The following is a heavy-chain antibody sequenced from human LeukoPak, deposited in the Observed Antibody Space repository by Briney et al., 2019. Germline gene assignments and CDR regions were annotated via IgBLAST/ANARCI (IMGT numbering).Heavy chain of an antibody. J-gene: IGHJ4*02. CDR1: GGSTSSSSYY. D-gene: IGHD7-27*01. Sequence: PSETLSLTCTVSGGSTSSSSYYWGWIRQPPGKGLEWIGSIYYSGSTYYNPSLKSRVTISVDTSKNQFSLKLSSVTAADTAVYYCARQGGLTGDEYYFDYWGQGTLVTVSS. V-gene: IGHV4-39*01. CDR3: ARQGGLTGDEYYFDY. CDR2: IYYSGST.